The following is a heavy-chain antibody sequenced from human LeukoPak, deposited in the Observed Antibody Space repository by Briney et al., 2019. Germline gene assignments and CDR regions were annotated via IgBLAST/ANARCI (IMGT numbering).Heavy chain of an antibody. J-gene: IGHJ5*02. CDR1: GYTFTSYG. CDR2: ISAYSGNT. V-gene: IGHV1-18*01. CDR3: ARVYPTYYDFWSGSNWFDP. Sequence: GASVKVSCKASGYTFTSYGISWVRQAPGQGLEWMGWISAYSGNTNYAQKLQGRVTMTTDTSTSTAYMELRSLRSDDTAVYYCARVYPTYYDFWSGSNWFDPWGQGTLVTVSS. D-gene: IGHD3-3*01.